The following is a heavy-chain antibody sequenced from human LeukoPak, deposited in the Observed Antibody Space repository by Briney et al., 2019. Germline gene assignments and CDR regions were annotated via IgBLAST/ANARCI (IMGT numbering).Heavy chain of an antibody. V-gene: IGHV1-69*04. CDR2: IIPILGIA. J-gene: IGHJ4*02. Sequence: SVKVSFKASGGTFSSYAISWVRQAPGQGLEWMGRIIPILGIANYAQKFQGRVTITADKSTSTAYMELSSLRSEDTAVYYCARDWAIDYYDSSGYANDYWGQGTLVTVSS. D-gene: IGHD3-22*01. CDR1: GGTFSSYA. CDR3: ARDWAIDYYDSSGYANDY.